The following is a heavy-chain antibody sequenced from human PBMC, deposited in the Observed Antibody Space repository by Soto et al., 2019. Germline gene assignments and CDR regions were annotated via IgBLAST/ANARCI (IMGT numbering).Heavy chain of an antibody. CDR2: IYYSGST. CDR1: GGSIGSRGYY. CDR3: APLGYCTNGVCPDY. Sequence: LEILCLTWTVSGGSIGSRGYYWGWIRQPPGKGLEWIGSIYYSGSTYYNPSLKSRVTISVDTSKNQFSLKLSSVTAADTAVYYCAPLGYCTNGVCPDYWGQGTLVTVSS. D-gene: IGHD2-8*01. J-gene: IGHJ4*02. V-gene: IGHV4-39*01.